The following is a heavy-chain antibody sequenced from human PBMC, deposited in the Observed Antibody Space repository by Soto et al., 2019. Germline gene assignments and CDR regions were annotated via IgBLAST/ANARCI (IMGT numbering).Heavy chain of an antibody. Sequence: EVQLVESGGGLVQPGGSLRLSCAASGFTFSSYSMNWVRQAPGKGLEWVSYISSSSSTIYYADSVKGRFTISRDNAKNSLYLQMNSLRDEYTAVYYCARDQTNCGGDCYAGAFDSGGHGTIVTVSS. CDR3: ARDQTNCGGDCYAGAFDS. J-gene: IGHJ3*02. V-gene: IGHV3-48*02. CDR2: ISSSSSTI. CDR1: GFTFSSYS. D-gene: IGHD2-21*02.